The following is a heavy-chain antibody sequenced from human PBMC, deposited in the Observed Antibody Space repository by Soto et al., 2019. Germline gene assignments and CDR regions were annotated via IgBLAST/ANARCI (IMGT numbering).Heavy chain of an antibody. CDR1: GGSISSYY. D-gene: IGHD2-2*01. V-gene: IGHV4-59*08. CDR2: IYYSGST. J-gene: IGHJ5*02. CDR3: ARHVGIVVVPAAHETNLRPHMGGFDP. Sequence: PSETLSLTCTVSGGSISSYYWSWIRQPPGKGLEWIGYIYYSGSTNYNPSLKSRVTISVDTSKNQFSLKLSSVTAADTAVYYCARHVGIVVVPAAHETNLRPHMGGFDPWGQGTLVTVSS.